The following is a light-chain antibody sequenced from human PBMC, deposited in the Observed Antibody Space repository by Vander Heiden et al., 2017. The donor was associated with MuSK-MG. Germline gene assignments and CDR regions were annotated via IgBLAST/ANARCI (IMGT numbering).Light chain of an antibody. V-gene: IGLV1-47*01. Sequence: QSVLTHPTSASGTPGQRVTISCSGNTSNIGSQYVFWYQQFPGTAPRLLIERNSLRPSGVSDRFSGSKSDTSAALVISGLRSEDEATDVCATWDIRLREVVFGGGTKLTVL. CDR2: RNS. CDR1: TSNIGSQY. J-gene: IGLJ2*01. CDR3: ATWDIRLREVV.